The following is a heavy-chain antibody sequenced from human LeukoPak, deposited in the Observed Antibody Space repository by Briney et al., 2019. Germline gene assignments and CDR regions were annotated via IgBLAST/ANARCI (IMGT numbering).Heavy chain of an antibody. CDR3: AKDLEGPTDY. J-gene: IGHJ4*02. CDR1: GCTFSSYA. V-gene: IGHV3-30*04. CDR2: ISYDGSNK. Sequence: PGGSLRLSCAASGCTFSSYAMHWVRQAPGKGLEWVAVISYDGSNKYYADSVKGRFTISRDNSKNTLYLQMNSLRAEDTAVYYCAKDLEGPTDYWGQGTLVTVSS.